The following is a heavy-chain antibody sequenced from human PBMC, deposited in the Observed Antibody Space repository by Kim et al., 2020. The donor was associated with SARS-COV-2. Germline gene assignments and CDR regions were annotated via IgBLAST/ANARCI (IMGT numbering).Heavy chain of an antibody. J-gene: IGHJ4*02. Sequence: GGSLRLSCAASGFTFDDYAMTWVRQTPGKGLEWVATIGNSGGTTFYPDSVKGRFIISRDDSKNMLYLQMSGLRADDTAVYYCAKGGYYRSGTYRPNDYWGQGTLVTVSS. D-gene: IGHD3-10*01. CDR1: GFTFDDYA. CDR3: AKGGYYRSGTYRPNDY. CDR2: IGNSGGTT. V-gene: IGHV3-23*01.